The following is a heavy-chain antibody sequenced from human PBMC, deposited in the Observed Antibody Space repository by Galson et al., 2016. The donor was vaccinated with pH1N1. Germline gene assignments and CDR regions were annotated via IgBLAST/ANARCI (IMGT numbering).Heavy chain of an antibody. CDR2: INPMGGLNPIFKTS. CDR3: AKDRHFDTSGYYFESYY. V-gene: IGHV1-69*13. Sequence: SVKVSCKASGGTFGSYGISWVRQAPGQGLEWMGGINPMGGLNPIFKTSNYAQKFQGRVTITADESMSTAYMELRSLRSKDTAIYYCAKDRHFDTSGYYFESYYWGQGTRVTVSS. CDR1: GGTFGSYG. J-gene: IGHJ4*02. D-gene: IGHD3-22*01.